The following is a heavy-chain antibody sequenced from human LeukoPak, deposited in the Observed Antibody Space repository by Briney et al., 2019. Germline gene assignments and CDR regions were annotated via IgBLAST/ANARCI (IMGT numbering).Heavy chain of an antibody. V-gene: IGHV4-31*03. CDR1: GDSINSSAYY. CDR3: ARAIVVTAAPDY. D-gene: IGHD2-21*02. J-gene: IGHJ4*02. Sequence: SETLSLTCTVSGDSINSSAYYWTWIRQHPGTGLEWIGYIFYTGTTYYNLSLKSRVAISADASRNQFSLNLTSVTAADTAVYYCARAIVVTAAPDYWGQGTLVTVSS. CDR2: IFYTGTT.